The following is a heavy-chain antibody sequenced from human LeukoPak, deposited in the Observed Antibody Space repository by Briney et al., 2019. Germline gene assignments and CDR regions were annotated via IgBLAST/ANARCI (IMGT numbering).Heavy chain of an antibody. CDR2: ISGSGSTI. CDR3: ARGWLTNTFDY. Sequence: GGPLRLSCAASGFTLSSYSMDWVRQAPGKGLEWVSYISGSGSTIYYADSVKGRFTISRDNAQNSLYLQMSSLRDADTAVYYCARGWLTNTFDYWGQGTLVTVSS. D-gene: IGHD6-19*01. CDR1: GFTLSSYS. V-gene: IGHV3-48*02. J-gene: IGHJ4*02.